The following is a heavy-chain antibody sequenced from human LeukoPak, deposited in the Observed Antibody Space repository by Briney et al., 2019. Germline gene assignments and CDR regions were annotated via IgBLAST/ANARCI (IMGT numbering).Heavy chain of an antibody. V-gene: IGHV3-7*01. CDR2: IKQDGSEK. CDR1: GFTFSSYW. D-gene: IGHD5-12*01. Sequence: GRSLRLSCAASGFTFSSYWMSWVRQAPGKGLEWVANIKQDGSEKYYVDSVKGRFTISRDNSKNTLYLQMNSLRAEDTAVYYCGSGYNWFDPWGQGTLVTVSS. J-gene: IGHJ5*02. CDR3: GSGYNWFDP.